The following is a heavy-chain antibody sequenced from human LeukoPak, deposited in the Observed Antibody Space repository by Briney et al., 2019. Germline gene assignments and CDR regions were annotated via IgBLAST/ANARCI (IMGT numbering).Heavy chain of an antibody. V-gene: IGHV4-39*01. CDR3: ASLGLAIYYFDY. CDR2: IYYSGST. Sequence: PSETLSLTCTVSGGSISSSSYYWGWIRQPPGKGLEWIGSIYYSGSTYYNPSLKSRVTISVDTSKNQFSLKLSSVTAADTAVYYCASLGLAIYYFDYWGQGTLATVSS. D-gene: IGHD3/OR15-3a*01. CDR1: GGSISSSSYY. J-gene: IGHJ4*02.